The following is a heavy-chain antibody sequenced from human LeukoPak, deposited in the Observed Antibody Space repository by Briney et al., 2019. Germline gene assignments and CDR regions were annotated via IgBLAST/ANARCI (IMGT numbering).Heavy chain of an antibody. CDR1: GFTFSSYS. Sequence: GGSLRLSCAASGFTFSSYSMNWVRQAPGKGLEWGSSISSSSSYIYYADSVKGRFTISRDNAKNSLYLQMNSLRAEDTAVYYCARDSYLIDYYDSSGYYPLFGYWGQGTLVTVSS. V-gene: IGHV3-21*01. CDR3: ARDSYLIDYYDSSGYYPLFGY. J-gene: IGHJ4*02. CDR2: ISSSSSYI. D-gene: IGHD3-22*01.